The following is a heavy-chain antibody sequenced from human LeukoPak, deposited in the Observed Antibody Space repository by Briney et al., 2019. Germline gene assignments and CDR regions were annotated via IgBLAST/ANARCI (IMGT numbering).Heavy chain of an antibody. V-gene: IGHV3-15*01. CDR2: IKSKTDGGTT. CDR3: TTVGVGSTLHAFDI. CDR1: GVTFSNAW. D-gene: IGHD1-26*01. J-gene: IGHJ3*02. Sequence: GGSLRLSCAASGVTFSNAWMSWVRQAPGKGLEWVGRIKSKTDGGTTDYAAPVKGRFTISRDDSKNTLYLQMNSLKTEDTAVYYCTTVGVGSTLHAFDIWGQGTMVTVSS.